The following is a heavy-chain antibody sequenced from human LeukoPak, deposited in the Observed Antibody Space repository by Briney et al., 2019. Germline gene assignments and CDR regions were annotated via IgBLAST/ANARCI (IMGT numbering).Heavy chain of an antibody. CDR1: GSTVGSNH. CDR2: FYAAGTI. V-gene: IGHV3-66*02. J-gene: IGHJ4*02. CDR3: GRGYSGCYHLRDF. Sequence: GGSLRLSCAASGSTVGSNHMTWVRQAPNKGLEWVSIFYAAGTIYYSPSVKGRFTVSSDNSMNTLYLQMDNLRPEDTGVYYFGRGYSGCYHLRDFLGQGTLVTVSS. D-gene: IGHD5-12*01.